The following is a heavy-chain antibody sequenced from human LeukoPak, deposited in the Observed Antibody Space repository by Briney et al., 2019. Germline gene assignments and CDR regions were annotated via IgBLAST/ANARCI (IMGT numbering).Heavy chain of an antibody. CDR2: IWYDGSNK. Sequence: GGSLRLSCAASGFTFSSYGMHWVRQAPGKGLEWVAVIWYDGSNKYYADSVKGRFTISRDNSKGTLYLQMNSLRAEDTAVYYCARRNGRHYFDYWGQGTLVTVSS. CDR3: ARRNGRHYFDY. CDR1: GFTFSSYG. J-gene: IGHJ4*02. V-gene: IGHV3-33*01. D-gene: IGHD1-1*01.